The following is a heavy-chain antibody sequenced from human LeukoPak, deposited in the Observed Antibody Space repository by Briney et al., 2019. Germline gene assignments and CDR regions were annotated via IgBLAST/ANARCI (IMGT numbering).Heavy chain of an antibody. J-gene: IGHJ6*02. CDR2: INPNSGGT. V-gene: IGHV1-2*06. CDR1: GYTFTGYY. D-gene: IGHD1-7*01. Sequence: GASVKVSCKASGYTFTGYYMHWVRQAPGRGLEWMGRINPNSGGTNYAQKFQGRVTMTRDTSISTAYMELSRLRSDDTAVYYCAREVGNWNYLNPYYYYYGMDVWGQGTTVTVSS. CDR3: AREVGNWNYLNPYYYYYGMDV.